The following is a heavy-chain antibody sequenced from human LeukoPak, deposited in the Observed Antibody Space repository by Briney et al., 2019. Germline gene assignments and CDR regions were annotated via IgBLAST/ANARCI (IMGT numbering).Heavy chain of an antibody. CDR3: ARRRYPDYYDSSGYYYFDY. CDR1: GYSFTSYW. Sequence: GESLKIPCKGSGYSFTSYWIAWVRQMPGKGLEWMGIIYPGDSDTRYSPSFQGQVTISADKSISTAYLQWSSLKASDTAMYYCARRRYPDYYDSSGYYYFDYWGQGTLVTVSS. J-gene: IGHJ4*02. CDR2: IYPGDSDT. D-gene: IGHD3-22*01. V-gene: IGHV5-51*01.